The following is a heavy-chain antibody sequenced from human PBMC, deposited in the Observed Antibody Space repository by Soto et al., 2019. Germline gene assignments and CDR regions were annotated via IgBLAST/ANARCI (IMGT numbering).Heavy chain of an antibody. CDR2: FRSSGDGGTT. Sequence: GGSLRLSCAASVFTFSSYSMSWVRQAPGKGLEWVSGFRSSGDGGTTYYADSVKGRFTISRDNSKNTLFLQMNSLRAEDTAIYYCAKKVNSGPGSQYFDYWGQGTLVTVSS. V-gene: IGHV3-23*01. D-gene: IGHD3-10*01. CDR1: VFTFSSYS. J-gene: IGHJ4*02. CDR3: AKKVNSGPGSQYFDY.